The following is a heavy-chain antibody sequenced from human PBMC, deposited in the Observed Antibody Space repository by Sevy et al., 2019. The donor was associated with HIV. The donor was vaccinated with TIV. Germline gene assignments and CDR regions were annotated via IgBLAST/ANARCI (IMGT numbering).Heavy chain of an antibody. D-gene: IGHD3-3*01. Sequence: WGSLRLSCAASGFTFSSYSMNWVRQAPGKGLEWVSSISSSSSYIYYADSVKGRFTISRDNAKNSLYLQMNSLRAEDTAVYYCARSHYDFWSGYYTGPHDAFDIWGQGTMVTVSS. J-gene: IGHJ3*02. V-gene: IGHV3-21*01. CDR1: GFTFSSYS. CDR2: ISSSSSYI. CDR3: ARSHYDFWSGYYTGPHDAFDI.